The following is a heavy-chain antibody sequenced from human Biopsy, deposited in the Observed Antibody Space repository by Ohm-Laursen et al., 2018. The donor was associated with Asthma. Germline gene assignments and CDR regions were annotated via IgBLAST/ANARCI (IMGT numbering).Heavy chain of an antibody. CDR2: ISGSSIII. CDR3: AKSADYYDSTDYLDF. CDR1: GFTFGDYW. J-gene: IGHJ4*01. Sequence: SLRLSCTASGFTFGDYWMSWVRQVPGKGLEWVSTISGSSIIIHYGGSVKGRFTISRDNSKNTMYLVMNSLRPEDTAFYYCAKSADYYDSTDYLDFWGRGTLVTVSS. D-gene: IGHD3-22*01. V-gene: IGHV3-23*01.